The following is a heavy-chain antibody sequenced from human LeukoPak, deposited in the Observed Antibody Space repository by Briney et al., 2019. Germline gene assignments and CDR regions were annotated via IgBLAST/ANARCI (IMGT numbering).Heavy chain of an antibody. CDR2: ITASGTAM. J-gene: IGHJ4*02. D-gene: IGHD3-16*01. CDR1: GFTFSSYS. CDR3: ARDHNDGDY. Sequence: GGSLRLSCAASGFTFSSYSMNWVRQAPGKGLEWVSHITASGTAMFYADSVKGRFTISRDNAKNSLYLQMNSLRDEDTAVYYCARDHNDGDYWGQGTLVTVSS. V-gene: IGHV3-48*02.